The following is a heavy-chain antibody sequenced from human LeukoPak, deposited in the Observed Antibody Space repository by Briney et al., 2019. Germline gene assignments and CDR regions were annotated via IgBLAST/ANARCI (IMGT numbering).Heavy chain of an antibody. CDR2: IYPGDSDT. D-gene: IGHD6-13*01. V-gene: IGHV5-51*01. CDR1: GYSFTSYW. CDR3: ARRAAAAGTFGLTWFDP. Sequence: GESLKISCKGSGYSFTSYWIGWVRQMPGKGLEWMGIIYPGDSDTRYSPSFQGQVTISADKSISTAYLQWSSLKASDTAMYHCARRAAAAGTFGLTWFDPWGQGTLVTVSS. J-gene: IGHJ5*02.